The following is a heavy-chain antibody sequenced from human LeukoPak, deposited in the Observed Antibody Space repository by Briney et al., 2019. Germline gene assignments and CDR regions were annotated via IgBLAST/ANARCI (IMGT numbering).Heavy chain of an antibody. J-gene: IGHJ6*03. CDR3: ARETSQKGAHYMDV. CDR1: GGSISSYY. D-gene: IGHD3-16*01. V-gene: IGHV4-4*07. Sequence: PSETLSLTCIVSGGSISSYYWSWIRQPAGKGLEWIGRIYTSGSTNYNPSLKSRVTMSVDTSKNQFSLKLSSVTAADTAVYYCARETSQKGAHYMDVWGKGTTVTVSS. CDR2: IYTSGST.